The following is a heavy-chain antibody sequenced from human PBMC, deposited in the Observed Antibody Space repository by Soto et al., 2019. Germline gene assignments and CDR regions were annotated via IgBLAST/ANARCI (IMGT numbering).Heavy chain of an antibody. Sequence: PGGSLRLSCAASGFTFSSYAMHWVRQAPGKKLERVAVISYDGSNKYYADSVKGRFTISRDNYKNTLYLQMNSLRAEDTAVYYCARGGQYQLLLLSYYGMDVWGQGTTVTVSS. D-gene: IGHD2-2*01. CDR2: ISYDGSNK. CDR3: ARGGQYQLLLLSYYGMDV. J-gene: IGHJ6*02. CDR1: GFTFSSYA. V-gene: IGHV3-30-3*01.